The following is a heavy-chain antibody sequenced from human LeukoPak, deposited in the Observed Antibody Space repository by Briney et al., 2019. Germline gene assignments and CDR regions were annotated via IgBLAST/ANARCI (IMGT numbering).Heavy chain of an antibody. CDR3: ARDPSNRYYDSSGFDY. D-gene: IGHD3-22*01. Sequence: ASVKVSCKASGYTFTSYGISWVRQAPGQGLEWMGWISAYNGNTNYAQKLQGRVTMTTDTSTSTAYMELRSLRSDDTAVYYCARDPSNRYYDSSGFDYWGQGTLVTVSS. CDR1: GYTFTSYG. V-gene: IGHV1-18*01. CDR2: ISAYNGNT. J-gene: IGHJ4*02.